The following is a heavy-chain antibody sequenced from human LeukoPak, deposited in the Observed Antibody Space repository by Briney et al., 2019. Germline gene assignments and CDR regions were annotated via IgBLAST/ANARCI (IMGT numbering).Heavy chain of an antibody. CDR3: XXXXXXXXXSGYAPRHAFDI. CDR1: GFSFTSYS. CDR2: ISFDGRYI. V-gene: IGHV3-30*04. D-gene: IGHD3-22*01. Sequence: GGSLRLSCAASGFSFTSYSMHWVRQTPGKGLEWVGVISFDGRYISYADSVQGRFSISRDIPKNTLYLQMNSLRPEDTAVYYXXXXXXXXXXSGYAPRHAFDIWGQGTMVTVSS. J-gene: IGHJ3*02.